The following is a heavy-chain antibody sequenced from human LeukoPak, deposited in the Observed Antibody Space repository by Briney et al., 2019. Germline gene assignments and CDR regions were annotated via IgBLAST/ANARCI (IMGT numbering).Heavy chain of an antibody. CDR1: GFTFSSYS. V-gene: IGHV3-21*01. Sequence: GGSLRLSCAVSGFTFSSYSMNWVRQAPGKGLEWVSSISSSSSYIYYADSVKGRFTISRDNAKNSLYLQMNSLRDEDTAVYYCARDPYSGSYGDYYYYYMDVWGKGTTVTISS. CDR2: ISSSSSYI. J-gene: IGHJ6*03. CDR3: ARDPYSGSYGDYYYYYMDV. D-gene: IGHD1-26*01.